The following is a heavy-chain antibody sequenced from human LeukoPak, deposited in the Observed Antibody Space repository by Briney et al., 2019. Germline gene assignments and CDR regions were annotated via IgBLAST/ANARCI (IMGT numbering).Heavy chain of an antibody. Sequence: ASVTVSCKASGYTFTSYGISWVRQAPGQGLEWMGRISAYNGNTNYAQKLQGRVTMTTDTSTSTAYMELRSLRSDDTAVYYCARDAQHYCSSTSCYGPRSGADYYYYYMDVWGKGTTVTVSS. V-gene: IGHV1-18*01. CDR3: ARDAQHYCSSTSCYGPRSGADYYYYYMDV. D-gene: IGHD2-2*01. CDR2: ISAYNGNT. CDR1: GYTFTSYG. J-gene: IGHJ6*03.